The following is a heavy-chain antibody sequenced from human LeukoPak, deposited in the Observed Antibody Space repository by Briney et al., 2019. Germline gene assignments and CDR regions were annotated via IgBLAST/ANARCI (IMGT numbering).Heavy chain of an antibody. CDR3: ARSSIAARVFDY. CDR2: IIPIFGTA. J-gene: IGHJ4*02. V-gene: IGHV1-69*05. CDR1: GGTFISYA. D-gene: IGHD6-6*01. Sequence: GASVKVSCKASGGTFISYAISWVRQAPGQGLEWMGGIIPIFGTANYAQKFQGRVTITTDESTSTAYMELSSLRSEDTAVYYCARSSIAARVFDYWGQGTLVTVSS.